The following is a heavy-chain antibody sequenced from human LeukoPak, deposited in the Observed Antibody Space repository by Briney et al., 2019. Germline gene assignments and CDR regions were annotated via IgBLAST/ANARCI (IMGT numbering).Heavy chain of an antibody. D-gene: IGHD2-2*01. Sequence: ASVKVSCKASGYTFTAYYMHWVRQAPGQGLEWMGWINPNSGGTNYAQKFQGGVTMTRDTANSTAYMELSRLRSDDTAVYYCARAGCSSTSCYADYYYYYMDVWGKGTTVTISS. CDR2: INPNSGGT. J-gene: IGHJ6*03. CDR3: ARAGCSSTSCYADYYYYYMDV. CDR1: GYTFTAYY. V-gene: IGHV1-2*02.